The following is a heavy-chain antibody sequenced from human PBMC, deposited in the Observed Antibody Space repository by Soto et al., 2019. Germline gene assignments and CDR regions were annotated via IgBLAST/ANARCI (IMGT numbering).Heavy chain of an antibody. Sequence: GESLKISCQASGYRFSSFWIGWVRQMPGKGLEWMGIAQPGHSDTRYSPSFQGHVTISADESTNTAYLQWSSLRASNTAIYFSARNGYSSSCYPDHWGQGTQVTVSS. CDR3: ARNGYSSSCYPDH. CDR2: AQPGHSDT. CDR1: GYRFSSFW. J-gene: IGHJ4*02. D-gene: IGHD6-13*01. V-gene: IGHV5-51*01.